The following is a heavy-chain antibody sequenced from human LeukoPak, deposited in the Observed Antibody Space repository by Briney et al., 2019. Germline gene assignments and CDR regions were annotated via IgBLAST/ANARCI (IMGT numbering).Heavy chain of an antibody. V-gene: IGHV4-39*01. Sequence: SETLSLTCTVSGGSISSSSYYWGWIRQPPGKALEWIGSIYYSGSTFYNPPLRSRVTISVDTSKNQFSLKLSSVTAADTAVYYCARTGGLLEWLSNYDYWGQGTLVTVSS. CDR1: GGSISSSSYY. CDR2: IYYSGST. CDR3: ARTGGLLEWLSNYDY. D-gene: IGHD3-3*01. J-gene: IGHJ4*02.